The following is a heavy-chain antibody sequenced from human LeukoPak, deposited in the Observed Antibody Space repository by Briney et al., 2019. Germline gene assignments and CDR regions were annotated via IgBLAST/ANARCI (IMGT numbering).Heavy chain of an antibody. V-gene: IGHV4-34*01. J-gene: IGHJ4*02. CDR1: GGSFSGYY. Sequence: SETLSLTCAVYGGSFSGYYWSWIRQPPGKGLEWIGEINHSGSTNYNPSLKSRVTISVDTSKSQFSLKLSSVTAADTAVYYCARSGRRAFDYWGQGTLVTVSS. CDR2: INHSGST. CDR3: ARSGRRAFDY.